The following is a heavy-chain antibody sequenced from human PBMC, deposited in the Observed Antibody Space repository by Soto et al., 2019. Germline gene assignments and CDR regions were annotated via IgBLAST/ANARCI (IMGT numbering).Heavy chain of an antibody. J-gene: IGHJ4*02. CDR3: ARNRRETGDFDY. CDR1: GYIFTNYD. D-gene: IGHD7-27*01. V-gene: IGHV1-8*01. Sequence: QVQLVQSGAEVKRPGASVTVSCSASGYIFTNYDINWVRQATGQGLEWLGWMNPNSGATGYAQKFQGRLTLTRDTAITTAYMELNSLKSEDTAVYYCARNRRETGDFDYWGRGTLVTVSS. CDR2: MNPNSGAT.